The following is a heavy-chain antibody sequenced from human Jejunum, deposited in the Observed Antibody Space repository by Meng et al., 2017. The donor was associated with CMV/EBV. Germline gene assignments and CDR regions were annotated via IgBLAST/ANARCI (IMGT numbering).Heavy chain of an antibody. Sequence: GGSISNTNYYWGWIRQPPGKGLEWIGSIYSDGTTYYNPSLKSRVTISITTSRNQFSLRLTSMTAADTAIYYCARDGSSGSFYPFDYWGRGALVTVSS. CDR3: ARDGSSGSFYPFDY. D-gene: IGHD3-10*01. CDR1: GGSISNTNYY. J-gene: IGHJ4*02. V-gene: IGHV4-39*07. CDR2: IYSDGTT.